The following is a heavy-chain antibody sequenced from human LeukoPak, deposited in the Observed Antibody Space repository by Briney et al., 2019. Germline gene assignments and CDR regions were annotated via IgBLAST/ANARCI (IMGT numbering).Heavy chain of an antibody. CDR2: MSYIGST. Sequence: SETLSLTCALSGGSLSGYYWSWIRQFPGKGLEWIAYMSYIGSTNYNPSLRSRVTISIDTSKNQLSLTLTSVTAADTAVYYCASWSTSNYYVTRVDHWGQGTLVTVSS. J-gene: IGHJ4*02. V-gene: IGHV4-59*12. D-gene: IGHD2/OR15-2a*01. CDR1: GGSLSGYY. CDR3: ASWSTSNYYVTRVDH.